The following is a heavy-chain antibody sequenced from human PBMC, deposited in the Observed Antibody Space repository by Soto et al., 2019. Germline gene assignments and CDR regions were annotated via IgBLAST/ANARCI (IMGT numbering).Heavy chain of an antibody. CDR3: AKASGWLTYYYYGMDV. CDR1: GFTFSSYG. CDR2: ISYDGSNK. V-gene: IGHV3-30*18. Sequence: GGSLRLSCAASGFTFSSYGMHWVRQAPGKGLEWVAVISYDGSNKYYADSVKGRFTISRDNSKNTLYLQMNSLRAEDTAVYYCAKASGWLTYYYYGMDVWGQGTTVTVSS. J-gene: IGHJ6*02. D-gene: IGHD6-19*01.